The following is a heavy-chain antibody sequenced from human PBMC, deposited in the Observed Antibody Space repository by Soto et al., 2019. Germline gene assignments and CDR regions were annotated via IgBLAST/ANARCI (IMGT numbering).Heavy chain of an antibody. CDR1: GYSFTSYW. J-gene: IGHJ5*02. V-gene: IGHV5-51*01. CDR3: AIYFQPTGYYDFWSGLNSVSKPVEWFDP. D-gene: IGHD3-3*01. CDR2: IYPGDSDT. Sequence: PGESLKLSCKGSGYSFTSYWIGWVRQMPGKGLEWMGIIYPGDSDTRYSPSFQGQVTISADKSISTAYLQWSSLKASDTAMYYCAIYFQPTGYYDFWSGLNSVSKPVEWFDPWGQETLVTVSS.